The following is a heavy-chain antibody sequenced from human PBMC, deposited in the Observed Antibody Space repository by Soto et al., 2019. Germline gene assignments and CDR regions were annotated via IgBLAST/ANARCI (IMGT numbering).Heavy chain of an antibody. CDR1: GYTFTSYD. D-gene: IGHD2-15*01. J-gene: IGHJ3*02. CDR3: ARPLRYCSGGSCYPVLGAFDI. V-gene: IGHV1-8*01. Sequence: QVQLVQSGAEVKKPGASVKVSCKASGYTFTSYDINWVRQATGQGLEWMGWMNPNSGNTGYAQKFQGRVTMTRNTSISTAYIELGSLRSEDTAVYYCARPLRYCSGGSCYPVLGAFDIWGQGTMVTVSS. CDR2: MNPNSGNT.